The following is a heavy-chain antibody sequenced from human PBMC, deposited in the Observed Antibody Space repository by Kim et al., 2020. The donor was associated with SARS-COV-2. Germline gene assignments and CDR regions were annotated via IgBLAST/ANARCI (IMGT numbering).Heavy chain of an antibody. CDR2: ISGSGGST. Sequence: GGSLRLSCAASGFTFSSYAMSWVRQAPGKGLEWVSAISGSGGSTYYADSVKGRFTISRDNSKNTLYLQMNSLRAEDTAVYYCAKVPDYDFWSGYLPHFDYWDQGALVTVSS. J-gene: IGHJ4*02. V-gene: IGHV3-23*01. D-gene: IGHD3-3*01. CDR3: AKVPDYDFWSGYLPHFDY. CDR1: GFTFSSYA.